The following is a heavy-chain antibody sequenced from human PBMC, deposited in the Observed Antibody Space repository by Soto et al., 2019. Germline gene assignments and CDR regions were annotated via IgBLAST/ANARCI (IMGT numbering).Heavy chain of an antibody. CDR3: ARRTSGYLGY. Sequence: EVQLLESGGGLVQPGGSLTLSCAASGFTFSDYTMTWVRQAPGKVLECISVILADYNTYYTDSVRGRFTISRDNSKNTLYLEMNSLGVEDTAVYHCARRTSGYLGYWGQGALVTVSS. J-gene: IGHJ4*02. V-gene: IGHV3-23*03. CDR1: GFTFSDYT. CDR2: ILADYNT. D-gene: IGHD6-19*01.